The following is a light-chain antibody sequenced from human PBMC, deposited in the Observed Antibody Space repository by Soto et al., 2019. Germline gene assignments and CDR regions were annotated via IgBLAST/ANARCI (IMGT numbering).Light chain of an antibody. J-gene: IGLJ2*01. CDR1: SSDVGGYNY. CDR2: DVS. Sequence: QSALTQPASVSGSPGQSITISCTGTSSDVGGYNYISWYQHHPGKAPKLMIYDVSNRASGVSNRFSGSKTGNTASLPISGLQAEDEAGYYCSSYRSSSIPVVFGGGTKLTVL. V-gene: IGLV2-14*03. CDR3: SSYRSSSIPVV.